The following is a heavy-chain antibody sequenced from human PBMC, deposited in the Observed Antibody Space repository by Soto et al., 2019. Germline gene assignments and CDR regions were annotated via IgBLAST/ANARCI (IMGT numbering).Heavy chain of an antibody. CDR2: INHSGST. V-gene: IGHV4-34*01. Sequence: PSETLSLTCAVYGGSFSGYYWSWIRQPPGKGLKWIGEINHSGSTNYNPSLKSRVTISVDTSKNQFSLKLSSVTAADTAVYYCARRKGGSYYYYYGMDVWGQGTTVTVSS. J-gene: IGHJ6*02. D-gene: IGHD2-15*01. CDR1: GGSFSGYY. CDR3: ARRKGGSYYYYYGMDV.